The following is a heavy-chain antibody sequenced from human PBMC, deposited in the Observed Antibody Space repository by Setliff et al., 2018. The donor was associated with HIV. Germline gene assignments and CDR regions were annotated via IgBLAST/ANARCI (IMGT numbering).Heavy chain of an antibody. Sequence: SETLSLTCTVTGYSISSGYYWAWIRQPPGKGLEWIGYIYHAGNTYYNPSLKSRVTISVDTSKNQFSLNLNSVTAADTAVYYCARVEAKVRGATYGMDVWGQGTTVTVSS. V-gene: IGHV4-38-2*02. J-gene: IGHJ6*02. D-gene: IGHD3-10*01. CDR1: GYSISSGYY. CDR3: ARVEAKVRGATYGMDV. CDR2: IYHAGNT.